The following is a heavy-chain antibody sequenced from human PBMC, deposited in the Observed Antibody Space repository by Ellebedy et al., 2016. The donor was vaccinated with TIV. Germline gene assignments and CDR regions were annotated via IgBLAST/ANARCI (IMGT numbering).Heavy chain of an antibody. J-gene: IGHJ5*02. CDR1: GFTFSSYW. V-gene: IGHV3-7*01. CDR3: ARDGRGHWFNP. Sequence: GESLKISCAASGFTFSSYWMSWVRQAPGKGLEWVANIKQDGSEKYYVDSVKGRFTISRDNAKNSLYLQMNSLRAEDTAVYYCARDGRGHWFNPWGQGTLVTVSS. D-gene: IGHD1-1*01. CDR2: IKQDGSEK.